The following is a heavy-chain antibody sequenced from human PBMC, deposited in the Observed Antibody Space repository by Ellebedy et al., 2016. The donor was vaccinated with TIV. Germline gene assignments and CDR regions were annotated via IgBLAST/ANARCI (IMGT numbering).Heavy chain of an antibody. CDR2: FAPEDGET. D-gene: IGHD3-3*01. V-gene: IGHV1-24*01. J-gene: IGHJ4*02. Sequence: AASVKVSCKVSGYTLNELSMHWVRQAHRHGLEWMGGFAPEDGETIYAQKFQGRVTMTEDTSTDTAYMELSSLRSEDPAVYYFATGDTYYDFWSGYRYFDYWGQGTQVTVSS. CDR3: ATGDTYYDFWSGYRYFDY. CDR1: GYTLNELS.